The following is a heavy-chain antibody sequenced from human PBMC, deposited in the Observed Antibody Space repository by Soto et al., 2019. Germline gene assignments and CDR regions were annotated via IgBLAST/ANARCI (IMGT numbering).Heavy chain of an antibody. CDR2: IYPGDSDT. V-gene: IGHV5-51*01. CDR1: GYSFTSYW. Sequence: GESLNLSCKGSGYSFTSYWIGWVRQMPGNGLELMGIIYPGDSDTRYSPSFQGQVTISADKSISTAYPQWSSLKASDTAMYYCARSGYSYGYLAYYYYYGMDVWGQGTTVTVSS. J-gene: IGHJ6*02. D-gene: IGHD5-18*01. CDR3: ARSGYSYGYLAYYYYYGMDV.